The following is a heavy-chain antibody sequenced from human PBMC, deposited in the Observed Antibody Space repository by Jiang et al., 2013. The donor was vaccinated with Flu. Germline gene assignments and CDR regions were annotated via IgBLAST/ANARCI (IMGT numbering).Heavy chain of an antibody. CDR2: INHSGST. CDR3: ARGKTTVTTPLWPTRTQSQYYFDY. CDR1: GGSFSGYY. D-gene: IGHD4-17*01. J-gene: IGHJ4*02. Sequence: LKPSETLSLTCAVYGGSFSGYYWSWIRQPPGKGLEWIGEINHSGSTNYNPSLKSRVTISVDTSKNQFSLKLSSVTAADTAVYYCARGKTTVTTPLWPTRTQSQYYFDYWGQGTLVTVSS. V-gene: IGHV4-34*01.